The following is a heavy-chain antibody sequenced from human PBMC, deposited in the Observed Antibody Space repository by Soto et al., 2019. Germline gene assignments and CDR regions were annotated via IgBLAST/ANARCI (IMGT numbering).Heavy chain of an antibody. CDR3: AKEGPPYYDSSGYEDAFDI. D-gene: IGHD3-22*01. Sequence: SETMSLTCAVYVGSFSSYYGSWIRQPPGKGLEWIGEINHSGSTNYNPSLKTRVTISVNTSKNQFSLRAEDTAVYYCAKEGPPYYDSSGYEDAFDIWGQGAMVTVSS. J-gene: IGHJ3*02. CDR2: INHSGST. CDR1: VGSFSSYY. V-gene: IGHV4-34*01.